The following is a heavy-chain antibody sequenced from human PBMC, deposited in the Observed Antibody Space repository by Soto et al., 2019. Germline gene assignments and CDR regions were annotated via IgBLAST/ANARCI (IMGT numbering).Heavy chain of an antibody. Sequence: ASVKVSCKASGYTFTSSAMHWVRQAPGQRPEWMGWINAGNGNTKHSQKFQGRVTITRDTSASTAYMELSSLRSEDTAVYYCARAYYDVWSGYSSYYYYMDVWGKGTTVTVSS. J-gene: IGHJ6*03. D-gene: IGHD3-3*01. V-gene: IGHV1-3*01. CDR1: GYTFTSSA. CDR2: INAGNGNT. CDR3: ARAYYDVWSGYSSYYYYMDV.